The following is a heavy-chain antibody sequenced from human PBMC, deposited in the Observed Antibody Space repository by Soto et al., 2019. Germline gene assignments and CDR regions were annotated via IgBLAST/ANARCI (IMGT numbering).Heavy chain of an antibody. V-gene: IGHV4-38-2*01. D-gene: IGHD4-17*01. CDR3: ARVLTTAFFDP. Sequence: SETLSITCDVSIYSISMSYYWGWVRQSPGRGLQWTVSSYHDCSTFYNPSLERRVTISIDPSKNQFSLELTSVTAADTAVYYCARVLTTAFFDPWGQGTLVTVSS. CDR1: IYSISMSYY. J-gene: IGHJ5*02. CDR2: SYHDCST.